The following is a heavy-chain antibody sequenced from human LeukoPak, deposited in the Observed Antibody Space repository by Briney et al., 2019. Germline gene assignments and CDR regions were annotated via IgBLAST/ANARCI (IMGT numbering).Heavy chain of an antibody. Sequence: GGSLRLSCAASGFTFSSYAVNWVRQAPGKGLEWVSGISASGGSTYYGDSVKGRFTISRDNSKNMLYLEMNSLRAEDTAVYYCVRELPPVVQYYFDYWGPGTLVTVSS. D-gene: IGHD3-22*01. V-gene: IGHV3-23*01. CDR1: GFTFSSYA. CDR3: VRELPPVVQYYFDY. CDR2: ISASGGST. J-gene: IGHJ4*02.